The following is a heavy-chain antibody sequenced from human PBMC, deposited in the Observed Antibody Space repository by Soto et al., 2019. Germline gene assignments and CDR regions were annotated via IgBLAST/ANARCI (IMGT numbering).Heavy chain of an antibody. CDR3: ARAYYDSWSGYFDY. Sequence: QVHLQESGPGLVKPSETLSLTCTVSGGSVSSDNYYWTWIRQPPGKGLEWIGHIYHSGSTNYNPSLQSGVXXSIDTSKNRFSLKVTSVTAADKAIYYCARAYYDSWSGYFDYWGQGTLVTVSS. J-gene: IGHJ4*02. CDR1: GGSVSSDNYY. D-gene: IGHD3-3*01. V-gene: IGHV4-61*01. CDR2: IYHSGST.